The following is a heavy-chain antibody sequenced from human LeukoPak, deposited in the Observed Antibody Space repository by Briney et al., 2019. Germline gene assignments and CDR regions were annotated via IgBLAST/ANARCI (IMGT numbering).Heavy chain of an antibody. CDR3: ARRGYYDSSGYDY. D-gene: IGHD3-22*01. CDR1: GFTFSSYW. V-gene: IGHV3-74*01. CDR2: INSDGSST. Sequence: GGSLRLSCAASGFTFSSYWMHWVRQAPGKGLVWVSRINSDGSSTSYADSVKGRFTISRDNAKNSLYLQINSLRAEDTAIYYCARRGYYDSSGYDYWGQGTLVTVSS. J-gene: IGHJ4*02.